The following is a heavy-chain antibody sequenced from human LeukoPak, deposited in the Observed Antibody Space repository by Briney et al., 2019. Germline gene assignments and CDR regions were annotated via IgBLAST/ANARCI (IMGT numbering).Heavy chain of an antibody. V-gene: IGHV2-5*01. J-gene: IGHJ4*02. Sequence: SGPTLVKPTQTLTLTCTFSGLSLSTSGVGVGWIRQPPGKALEWLAFIYWNDDEPYSPSLKSRLTITKDTSKNQVVLTMTNMYPVDTATYFCAHTTTVVLGFDYWGQGTLVTVSS. CDR1: GLSLSTSGVG. D-gene: IGHD4-11*01. CDR2: IYWNDDE. CDR3: AHTTTVVLGFDY.